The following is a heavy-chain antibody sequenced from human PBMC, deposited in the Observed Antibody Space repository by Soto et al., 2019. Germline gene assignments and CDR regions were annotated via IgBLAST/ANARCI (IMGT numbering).Heavy chain of an antibody. V-gene: IGHV3-33*01. CDR1: GFTFSSYG. Sequence: PGGSLRLSCAASGFTFSSYGKHWVRQAPGKGLEWVAVIWYDGSNKYYADSVKGRFTISRDNSKNTLYLQMNSLRAEDTAVYYCARDVYRNDAFYYGMDVWGQGTTVTVSS. J-gene: IGHJ6*02. CDR2: IWYDGSNK. D-gene: IGHD1-1*01. CDR3: ARDVYRNDAFYYGMDV.